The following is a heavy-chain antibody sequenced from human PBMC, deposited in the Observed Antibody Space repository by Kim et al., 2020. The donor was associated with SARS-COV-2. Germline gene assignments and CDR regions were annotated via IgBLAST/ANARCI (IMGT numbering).Heavy chain of an antibody. CDR2: IYTSGST. D-gene: IGHD6-19*01. CDR3: ARVSPITLAAFDY. V-gene: IGHV4-4*07. CDR1: GDSITSYQ. J-gene: IGHJ4*02. Sequence: SETLSLTCTVSGDSITSYQWNWIRQPAGKGLEWIARIYTSGSTNYNPSLKSRVTMSVDMSKNQFSLKLSSVTAADTAVYFCARVSPITLAAFDYWSQGTL.